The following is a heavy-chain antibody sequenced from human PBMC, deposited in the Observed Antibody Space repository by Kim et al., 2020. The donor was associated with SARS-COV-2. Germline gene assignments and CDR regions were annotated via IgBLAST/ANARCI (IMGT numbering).Heavy chain of an antibody. D-gene: IGHD5-12*01. CDR1: GGSISSGGYY. CDR2: IYYSGST. J-gene: IGHJ4*02. Sequence: SETLSLTCNVSGGSISSGGYYWSWIRQHPGKGLEWIGYIYYSGSTYYNPSLKSRVTMSVDTSENQFSLKLTSVTAADTAVYYCARDRDGYNYVDYWGQGTLVTVSS. V-gene: IGHV4-31*02. CDR3: ARDRDGYNYVDY.